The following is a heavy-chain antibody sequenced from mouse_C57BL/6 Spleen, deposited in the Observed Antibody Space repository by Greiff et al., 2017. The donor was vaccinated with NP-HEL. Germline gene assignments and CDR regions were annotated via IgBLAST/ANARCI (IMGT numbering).Heavy chain of an antibody. CDR1: GYTFTDYS. CDR3: ARDDGYYKDMDY. CDR2: INPNNGGT. D-gene: IGHD2-3*01. V-gene: IGHV1-22*01. J-gene: IGHJ4*01. Sequence: VQLQQSGPELVKPGASVKMSCKASGYTFTDYSMHWVKQSPGKSLEWIGYINPNNGGTSYNQKFKGKATLTVNKSSSTAYMELSSLTSEDSAVYYCARDDGYYKDMDYWGQGTSVTVSS.